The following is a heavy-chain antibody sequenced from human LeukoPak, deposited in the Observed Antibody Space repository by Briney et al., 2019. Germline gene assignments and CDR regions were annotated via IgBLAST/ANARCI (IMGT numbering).Heavy chain of an antibody. CDR3: ARVVSSSWYFDY. Sequence: GGSLRLSCVVSGFTFSIYWMNWVRQAPGKGLEWVANIHEDGSDKYYVDSVKGRFTISRDNAKNTLYLQMNSLRAEDTAVYYCARVVSSSWYFDYWGQGTLVTVSS. CDR2: IHEDGSDK. J-gene: IGHJ4*02. V-gene: IGHV3-7*02. CDR1: GFTFSIYW. D-gene: IGHD6-13*01.